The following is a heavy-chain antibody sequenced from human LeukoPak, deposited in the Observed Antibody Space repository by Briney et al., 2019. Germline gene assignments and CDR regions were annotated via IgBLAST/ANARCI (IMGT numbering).Heavy chain of an antibody. CDR2: IYSGGST. CDR3: ARGRAAAAQSASGNYYPLDY. J-gene: IGHJ4*02. CDR1: GFTVSSNY. Sequence: GGSLRLSCAASGFTVSSNYMSWVRQAPGKGLEWVSVIYSGGSTYYADSVKGRFTISRDNSKNTLYLQMNSLRAEDTAVYYCARGRAAAAQSASGNYYPLDYWGQGTLVTVSS. D-gene: IGHD3-10*01. V-gene: IGHV3-53*01.